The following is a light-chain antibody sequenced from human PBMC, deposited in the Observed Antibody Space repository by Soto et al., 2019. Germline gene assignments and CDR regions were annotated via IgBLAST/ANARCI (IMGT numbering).Light chain of an antibody. CDR1: SSDVGGYNY. J-gene: IGLJ1*01. V-gene: IGLV2-14*01. CDR2: EVS. CDR3: SSYTSSSTNV. Sequence: VLTQPASVSGSPGQSITISCTGTSSDVGGYNYVSWYQQHPGKAPKLMIYEVSNRPSGVSNRFSGSKSGNTASLTISGLQAEDEADYYCSSYTSSSTNVFGTGTKLTVL.